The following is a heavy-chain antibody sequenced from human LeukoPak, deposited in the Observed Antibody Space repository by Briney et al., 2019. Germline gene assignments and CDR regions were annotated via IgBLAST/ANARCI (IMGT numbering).Heavy chain of an antibody. V-gene: IGHV3-49*04. D-gene: IGHD3-10*01. CDR3: TREMRANHNSGSFSS. Sequence: PGGSLRLSCAASGFTFSSYAMSWVRQAAGKGLEWVGFIRSKAFGGTTEYTASVKDRFIISRDDSKTIAYLQMSSLKSEDTAVYYCTREMRANHNSGSFSSWGQGTLVTVSS. CDR2: IRSKAFGGTT. CDR1: GFTFSSYA. J-gene: IGHJ4*02.